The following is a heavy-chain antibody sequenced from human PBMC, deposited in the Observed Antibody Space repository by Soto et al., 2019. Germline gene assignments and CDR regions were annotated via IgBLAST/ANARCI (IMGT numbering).Heavy chain of an antibody. D-gene: IGHD3-10*01. Sequence: GGSLRLSCAASGFTFTASGMTWVRQAPGKGLEWVSTISGSGSSTYYADSVKGRFTISRDNSKNTLYLQMNSLRAEDTAVYYCAKGPQSYYYGSGTPPGDYWGQGALVTVSS. V-gene: IGHV3-23*01. CDR1: GFTFTASG. CDR2: ISGSGSST. J-gene: IGHJ4*02. CDR3: AKGPQSYYYGSGTPPGDY.